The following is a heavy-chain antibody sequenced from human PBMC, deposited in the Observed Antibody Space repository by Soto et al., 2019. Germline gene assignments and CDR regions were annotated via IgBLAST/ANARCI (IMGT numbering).Heavy chain of an antibody. V-gene: IGHV4-4*02. D-gene: IGHD2-21*02. CDR1: GGTFASSHW. Sequence: QVQLQESGPRLVKPSGSLSLTCGVSGGTFASSHWWSWVRQSPGGGLEWTGNVYHTGDTNFNPSLQSRVTISVDKANNQFSLSLNSLTAAYTAVYFCARAIVTAGWNNYFDPWGAGTLVTVSS. CDR3: ARAIVTAGWNNYFDP. J-gene: IGHJ5*02. CDR2: VYHTGDT.